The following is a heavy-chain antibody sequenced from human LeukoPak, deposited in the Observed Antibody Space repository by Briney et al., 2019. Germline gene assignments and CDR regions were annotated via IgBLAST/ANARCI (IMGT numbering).Heavy chain of an antibody. CDR2: ISASGGST. Sequence: SGGSLRLSCAASGFTFSSSAMSWVRQVPGKGLEWVSGISASGGSTYYADSVRGRFTISRDNSRNTLYLQINSLRAEDTAVYYCAKVDWRSDCSAGSCPNWGQGTLVTVSS. J-gene: IGHJ4*02. CDR3: AKVDWRSDCSAGSCPN. CDR1: GFTFSSSA. D-gene: IGHD2-15*01. V-gene: IGHV3-23*01.